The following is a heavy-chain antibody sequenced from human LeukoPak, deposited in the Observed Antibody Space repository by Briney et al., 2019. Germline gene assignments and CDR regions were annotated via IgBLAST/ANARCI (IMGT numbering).Heavy chain of an antibody. J-gene: IGHJ4*02. CDR2: INPNSGGT. CDR1: GYTFTAYF. D-gene: IGHD3-10*01. CDR3: ARGGTEASSGDY. V-gene: IGHV1-2*06. Sequence: AASVKVSCKASGYTFTAYFMHWVRQAPGQGLEWMGRINPNSGGTNYAQKFQGRVTMTRDTSITTAYMDLSRLTYADTAVYYCARGGTEASSGDYWGQGTLVTVSS.